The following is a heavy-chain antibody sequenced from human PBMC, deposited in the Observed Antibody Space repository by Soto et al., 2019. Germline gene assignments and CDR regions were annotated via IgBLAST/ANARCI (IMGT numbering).Heavy chain of an antibody. Sequence: SETLSLTCAVSGGSISSSNWWSWVSQPPGKGLEWIGEIYHSGSTNYNPSLKSRVTISLDTSKNQFSLNLASVTAADTAVYYCARDQLEGNWFDPWGQGTLVTVSS. D-gene: IGHD1-1*01. V-gene: IGHV4-4*02. CDR2: IYHSGST. J-gene: IGHJ5*02. CDR1: GGSISSSNW. CDR3: ARDQLEGNWFDP.